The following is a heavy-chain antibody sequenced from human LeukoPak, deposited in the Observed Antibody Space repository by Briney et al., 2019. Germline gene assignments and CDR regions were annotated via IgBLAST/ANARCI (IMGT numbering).Heavy chain of an antibody. D-gene: IGHD2-15*01. CDR3: ARDLGGYCSGGSCYSTYFDY. J-gene: IGHJ4*02. CDR2: ISAYNGNT. V-gene: IGHV1-18*04. Sequence: ASVKVSCKASGYTFTSYGISWVRQAPGQGLEWMGWISAYNGNTNYAQKLQGRVTMTTDTSTSTVYMELTSLRYEDTAVYYCARDLGGYCSGGSCYSTYFDYWGQGTLVTVSS. CDR1: GYTFTSYG.